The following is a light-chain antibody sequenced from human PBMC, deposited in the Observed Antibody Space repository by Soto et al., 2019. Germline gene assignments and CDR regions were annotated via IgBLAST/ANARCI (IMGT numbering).Light chain of an antibody. CDR1: QSVSSN. V-gene: IGKV3-15*01. J-gene: IGKJ3*01. CDR2: GAS. CDR3: QQYNNWPLT. Sequence: EIVITQSPATLSVSPGERATLSCRASQSVSSNLAWYQQKPGQAPRLLIYGASTRATGIPARFSGSGSGTEFTLTISSLQSEDFAVYYCQQYNNWPLTFGPGTKVDNK.